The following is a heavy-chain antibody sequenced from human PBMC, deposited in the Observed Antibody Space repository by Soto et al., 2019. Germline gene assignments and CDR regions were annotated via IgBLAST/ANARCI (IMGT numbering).Heavy chain of an antibody. CDR3: ARQGIATAGTSLDY. CDR1: GGSIRSSY. V-gene: IGHV4-59*08. CDR2: ISDSGSA. D-gene: IGHD6-13*01. Sequence: SETLSLTCTVSGGSIRSSYWSWIRQPPGKGLEWIGYISDSGSANYNPSLKSRVTISVDTSKNQFSLKLSSVTAADTAVYYCARQGIATAGTSLDYWGQGTLVTVSS. J-gene: IGHJ4*02.